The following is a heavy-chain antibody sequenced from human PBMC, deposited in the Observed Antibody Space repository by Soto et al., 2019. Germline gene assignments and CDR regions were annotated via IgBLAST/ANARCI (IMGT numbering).Heavy chain of an antibody. CDR2: IYYSGST. CDR1: GGSISSYY. D-gene: IGHD3-3*01. Sequence: SETLSLTCTVSGGSISSYYWSWIRQPPGKGLEWIGYIYYSGSTNYNPSLKSRVTISVDTSKNQFSLKLSSVTAADTAVYYCARAHHEIGSGKNGDYYYYYMDVGGKGPRVTASS. CDR3: ARAHHEIGSGKNGDYYYYYMDV. J-gene: IGHJ6*03. V-gene: IGHV4-59*01.